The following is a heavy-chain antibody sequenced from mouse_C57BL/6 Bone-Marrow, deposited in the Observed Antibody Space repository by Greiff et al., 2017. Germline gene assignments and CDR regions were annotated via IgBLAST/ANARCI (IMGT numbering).Heavy chain of an antibody. CDR1: GFSLTSYA. J-gene: IGHJ1*03. CDR3: ARGSTTVVYWYFEV. Sequence: QVQLQQSGPGLVAPSQSLSITCTVSGFSLTSYAISWVRQPPGKGLEWLGVIWTGGGTNYNSALKSRLSISKDNSKSQVFLKMNSLQTDDTARYXCARGSTTVVYWYFEVWGTGTTVTVSS. CDR2: IWTGGGT. D-gene: IGHD1-1*01. V-gene: IGHV2-9-1*01.